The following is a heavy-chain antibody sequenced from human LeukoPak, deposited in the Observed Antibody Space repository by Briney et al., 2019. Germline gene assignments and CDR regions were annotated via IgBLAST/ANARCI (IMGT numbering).Heavy chain of an antibody. CDR2: IYSGGST. CDR3: AKYTHSSGFDY. V-gene: IGHV3-53*01. Sequence: GGSLRLSCAASGFTFSYYYMSWVRQAPGKGLEWVSVIYSGGSTYYADSVKGRFTFSRDNSKNTLYLQMNSLRAEDTAVYYCAKYTHSSGFDYWGQGTLVTVSS. J-gene: IGHJ4*02. D-gene: IGHD3-22*01. CDR1: GFTFSYYY.